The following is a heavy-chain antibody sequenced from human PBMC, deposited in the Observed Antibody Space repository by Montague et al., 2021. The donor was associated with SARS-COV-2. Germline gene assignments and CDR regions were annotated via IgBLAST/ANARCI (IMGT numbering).Heavy chain of an antibody. V-gene: IGHV3-30-3*01. Sequence: SLRLSCAASGFTFSNYAMHWVRQAPGKGLEWVAVISYDGSNKYYADSAKGRFTISRDNSKNTLYLQMNSLRAEDTAVYYCARDLVIGYDILTGYYGFSEGWFDYWGQGTLVTVSS. D-gene: IGHD3-9*01. CDR3: ARDLVIGYDILTGYYGFSEGWFDY. J-gene: IGHJ4*02. CDR2: ISYDGSNK. CDR1: GFTFSNYA.